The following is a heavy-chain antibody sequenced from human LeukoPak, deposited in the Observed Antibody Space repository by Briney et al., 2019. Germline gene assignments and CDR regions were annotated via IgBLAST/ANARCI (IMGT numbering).Heavy chain of an antibody. CDR2: INHSGST. Sequence: SETLSLTCAVYGGSFSGYYWSWIRQPPGRGLEWIGEINHSGSTNYNPSLKSRVTISVDTSKNQFSLKLSSVTAADTAVYHCARGQPKYYYDSSGYYYLFFDYWGQGTLVTVSS. D-gene: IGHD3-22*01. J-gene: IGHJ4*02. V-gene: IGHV4-34*01. CDR1: GGSFSGYY. CDR3: ARGQPKYYYDSSGYYYLFFDY.